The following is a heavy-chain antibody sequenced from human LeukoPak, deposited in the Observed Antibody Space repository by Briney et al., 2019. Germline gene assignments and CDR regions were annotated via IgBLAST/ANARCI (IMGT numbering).Heavy chain of an antibody. CDR3: ARDDPAARISGYSGYDYQGFDY. V-gene: IGHV1-69*13. J-gene: IGHJ4*02. CDR1: GGTFSSYA. Sequence: SVKVSCTASGGTFSSYAISWVRQAPGQGLEWMGGIIPIFGTANYAQKFQGRVTITADESTSTAYMELSSLRSEDTAVYYCARDDPAARISGYSGYDYQGFDYWGQGTLVTVSS. D-gene: IGHD5-12*01. CDR2: IIPIFGTA.